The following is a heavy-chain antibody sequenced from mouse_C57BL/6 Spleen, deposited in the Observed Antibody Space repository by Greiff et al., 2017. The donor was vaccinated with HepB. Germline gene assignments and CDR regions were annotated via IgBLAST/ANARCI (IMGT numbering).Heavy chain of an antibody. D-gene: IGHD2-4*01. V-gene: IGHV1-69*01. CDR3: ARSHYDYDEGY. CDR1: GYTFTSYW. Sequence: QVQLQQPGAELVMPGASVKLSCKASGYTFTSYWMHWVKQRPGQGLEWIGEIDPSDSYTNYNQKFKGKSTLTVDKSSSTAYMQLSSLTSEDSAVYYCARSHYDYDEGYWGQGTTLTVSS. J-gene: IGHJ2*01. CDR2: IDPSDSYT.